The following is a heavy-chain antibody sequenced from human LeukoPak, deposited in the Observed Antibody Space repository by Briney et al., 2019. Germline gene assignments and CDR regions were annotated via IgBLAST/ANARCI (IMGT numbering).Heavy chain of an antibody. CDR3: AKVQQWELIAPLDY. V-gene: IGHV3-30*02. Sequence: PGGSLRLSCAASGFTFSSYGMHWVRQAPGKGLEWVAFIRYDGSNKYYADSVKGRLTISRDNSKNTLYLQMNSLRAEDTAVYYCAKVQQWELIAPLDYWGQGTLVTVSS. J-gene: IGHJ4*02. D-gene: IGHD1-26*01. CDR2: IRYDGSNK. CDR1: GFTFSSYG.